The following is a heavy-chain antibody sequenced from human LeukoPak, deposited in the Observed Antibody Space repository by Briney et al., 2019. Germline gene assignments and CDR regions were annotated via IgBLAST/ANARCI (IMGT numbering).Heavy chain of an antibody. CDR3: ARVNWNSRDAFDI. J-gene: IGHJ3*02. D-gene: IGHD1-7*01. Sequence: GASVKVSCKASSCTFTSYGVSWVRQAPGQGLEWMGWISAYNGNTNNAQKLQGRVTMTTDTSTSTAYMELRSLRSDDTAVYYCARVNWNSRDAFDIWGQGTMVTVSS. CDR2: ISAYNGNT. V-gene: IGHV1-18*04. CDR1: SCTFTSYG.